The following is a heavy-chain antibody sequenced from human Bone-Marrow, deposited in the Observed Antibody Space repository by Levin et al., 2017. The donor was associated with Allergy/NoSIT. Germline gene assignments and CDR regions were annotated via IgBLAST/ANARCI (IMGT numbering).Heavy chain of an antibody. CDR2: ISSSSSYI. D-gene: IGHD2-8*01. CDR3: ARSGPKRYCTNGVCYMDYFDY. Sequence: GGSLRLSCAASGFTFSSYSMNWVRQAPGKGLEWVSSISSSSSYIYYADSVKGRFTISRDNAKNSLYLQMNSLRAEDTAVYYCARSGPKRYCTNGVCYMDYFDYWGQGTLVTVSS. V-gene: IGHV3-21*01. J-gene: IGHJ4*02. CDR1: GFTFSSYS.